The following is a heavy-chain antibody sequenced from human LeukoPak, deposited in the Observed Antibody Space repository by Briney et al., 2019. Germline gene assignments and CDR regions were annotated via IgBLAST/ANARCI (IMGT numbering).Heavy chain of an antibody. CDR3: ARDSSSWNSFGY. V-gene: IGHV3-53*01. Sequence: GGSLRLSCAASGFTVSSNYMSWVRQAPGKGLEWVSVIYSGGSTYYADSVRGRFTISRDNSKNTLYLQMNSLRAEDTAVYYCARDSSSWNSFGYWGQGTLVTVSS. J-gene: IGHJ4*02. CDR1: GFTVSSNY. D-gene: IGHD6-13*01. CDR2: IYSGGST.